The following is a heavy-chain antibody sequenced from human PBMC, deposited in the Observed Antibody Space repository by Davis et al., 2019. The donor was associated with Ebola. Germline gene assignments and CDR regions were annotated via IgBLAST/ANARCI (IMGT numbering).Heavy chain of an antibody. D-gene: IGHD3-3*01. CDR1: GYSISSGYY. J-gene: IGHJ6*04. V-gene: IGHV4-38-2*02. CDR2: IYHSGST. Sequence: MPSETLSLTCTVSGYSISSGYYWGWIRQPPGKGLEWIGSIYHSGSTYYNPSLKSRVTISVDTSKNQFSLKLSSVTAADTAVYYCARAQRITIFGVAVPTYGMDVWGKGTTVTVSS. CDR3: ARAQRITIFGVAVPTYGMDV.